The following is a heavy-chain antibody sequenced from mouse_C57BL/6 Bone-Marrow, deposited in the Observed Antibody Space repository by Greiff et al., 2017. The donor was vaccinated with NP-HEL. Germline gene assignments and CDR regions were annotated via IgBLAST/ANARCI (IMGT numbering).Heavy chain of an antibody. CDR2: IDPENGDT. J-gene: IGHJ2*01. Sequence: EVQLQQSGAELVRPGASVKLSCTASGFNIKDDYMHWVKQRPEQGLEWIGWIDPENGDTEYASKFQGKATITADTSSNTAYLQLSILTSEDTAVYYCTTDYYGSSTFDYWGQGTTLTVSS. D-gene: IGHD1-1*01. CDR1: GFNIKDDY. V-gene: IGHV14-4*01. CDR3: TTDYYGSSTFDY.